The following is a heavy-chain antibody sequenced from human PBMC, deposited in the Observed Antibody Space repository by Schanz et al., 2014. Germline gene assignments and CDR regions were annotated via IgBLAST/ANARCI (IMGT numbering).Heavy chain of an antibody. CDR2: IIPFLAVS. Sequence: QDQLLQSGPAVKKPGSSVRVSCKASGGTLDTYKIAWVRQVPGQGLEWMGRIIPFLAVSNYAQDFQGRVTFTADRATSTVHMDLRSLRSEDTGLYYCARAGRGYAYPLNSYPMDVWGQGTTVIVSS. CDR1: GGTLDTYK. J-gene: IGHJ6*02. CDR3: ARAGRGYAYPLNSYPMDV. V-gene: IGHV1-69*02. D-gene: IGHD3-16*01.